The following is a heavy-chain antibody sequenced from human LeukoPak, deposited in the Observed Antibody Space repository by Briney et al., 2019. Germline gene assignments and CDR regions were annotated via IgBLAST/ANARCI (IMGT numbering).Heavy chain of an antibody. CDR2: ISAYNGNT. J-gene: IGHJ1*01. D-gene: IGHD3-22*01. V-gene: IGHV1-18*01. Sequence: ASVKVSCKASGYTFTSYGISWVRQATGQGLEWMGWISAYNGNTNYAQKLQGRVTMTTDTSTSTAYMELRSLRSDDTAVYYCASRHYDSSGSSEYFQHWGQGTLVTVSS. CDR1: GYTFTSYG. CDR3: ASRHYDSSGSSEYFQH.